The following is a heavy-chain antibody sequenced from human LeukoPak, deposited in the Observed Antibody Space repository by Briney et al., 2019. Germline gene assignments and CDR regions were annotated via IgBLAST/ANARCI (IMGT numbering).Heavy chain of an antibody. V-gene: IGHV5-10-1*01. CDR2: IDPSDSYT. Sequence: GESLKISCKGSGYGFTTCWIGWVRQMPGKGLEWMGRIDPSDSYTNYSPSFQGHVTISADKSISTAYLQWSSPKASDTAMYYCARHLDIVGATSGAWGQGTLVTVSS. D-gene: IGHD1-26*01. CDR1: GYGFTTCW. J-gene: IGHJ4*02. CDR3: ARHLDIVGATSGA.